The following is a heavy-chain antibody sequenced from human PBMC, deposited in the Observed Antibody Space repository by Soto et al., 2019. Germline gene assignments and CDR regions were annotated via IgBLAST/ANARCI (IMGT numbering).Heavy chain of an antibody. CDR3: TTGSELAARLFSYYYGMDV. CDR2: IKSKTDGGTT. V-gene: IGHV3-15*07. J-gene: IGHJ6*02. CDR1: GFTFSNAW. D-gene: IGHD6-6*01. Sequence: GGSLRLSCAASGFTFSNAWMNWVRQAPGKGLEWVGRIKSKTDGGTTDYAAPVKGRFTISIDDSKNTLYLQMNSLKTEDTAVYYCTTGSELAARLFSYYYGMDVWGQGTTVTVSS.